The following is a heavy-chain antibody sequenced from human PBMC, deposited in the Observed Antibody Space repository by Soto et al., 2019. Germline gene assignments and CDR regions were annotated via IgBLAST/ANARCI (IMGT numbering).Heavy chain of an antibody. CDR1: GGSISSSSYY. V-gene: IGHV4-39*01. CDR2: IYYSGSP. Sequence: QLQLQESGPGLVKPSETLSLTCTVSGGSISSSSYYWGWIRQPPGKGLEWIGGIYYSGSPYYNPSLKGRVTISVHTSKNQFSLKLSSVTAADTAVYYCARRTYYYGSGSPYGMDVWGQGTTVTVSS. J-gene: IGHJ6*02. D-gene: IGHD3-10*01. CDR3: ARRTYYYGSGSPYGMDV.